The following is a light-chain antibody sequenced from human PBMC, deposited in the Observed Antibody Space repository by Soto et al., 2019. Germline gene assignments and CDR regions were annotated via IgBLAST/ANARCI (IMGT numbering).Light chain of an antibody. CDR3: QQHGQWPIT. CDR1: QGVSRK. J-gene: IGKJ5*01. Sequence: DIVMTQSPATLSVAPGERVTFSCRASQGVSRKLAWYQHKPGQAPRLLISGASTGATGIPARFSGSGSGTEFTLTISSLQPEDFATYYCQQHGQWPITCGQGTRLEIK. V-gene: IGKV3D-15*01. CDR2: GAS.